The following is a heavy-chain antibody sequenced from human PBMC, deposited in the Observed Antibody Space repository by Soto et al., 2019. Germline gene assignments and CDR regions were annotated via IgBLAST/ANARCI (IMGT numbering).Heavy chain of an antibody. CDR2: ISAYNGNT. J-gene: IGHJ6*04. V-gene: IGHV1-18*01. Sequence: ASVKVSCKASGYTFTSYYISWVRQAPGQGLEWMGWISAYNGNTNYAQKLQGRVTMTTDTSTSTAYMELRSLRSDDTAVYYCARARRGIVVPANMDVWGKGTTVTVSS. CDR1: GYTFTSYY. D-gene: IGHD2-2*01. CDR3: ARARRGIVVPANMDV.